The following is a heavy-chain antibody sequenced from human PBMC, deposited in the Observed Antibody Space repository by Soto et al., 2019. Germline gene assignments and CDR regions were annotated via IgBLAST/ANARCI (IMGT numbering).Heavy chain of an antibody. CDR2: INPATGAA. Sequence: QLHLVQSGAVVKKPGASVTVSCSESGYPVTAYYMHWVRQAPGRGLEWMGGINPATGAAKYTQTFQGSVTMDRDTSTSTVFMELSGLTSEDTAGFYCARGGGVGVAGSAAFDMWGQGTLVTVSS. V-gene: IGHV1-2*02. J-gene: IGHJ3*02. CDR1: GYPVTAYY. CDR3: ARGGGVGVAGSAAFDM. D-gene: IGHD3-3*01.